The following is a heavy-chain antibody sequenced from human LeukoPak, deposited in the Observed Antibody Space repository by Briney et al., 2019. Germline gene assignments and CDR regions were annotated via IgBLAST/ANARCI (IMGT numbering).Heavy chain of an antibody. Sequence: LETLSLTCTVSGVSISSSDYYWGWIRQPPGTGLEWIGAISSSGSPYYNPSLKSRVTISVDSSKNQFSLKLTSVTAADTAVYYCARRTSNPVGAIDYWGQGALVTVSS. V-gene: IGHV4-39*01. J-gene: IGHJ4*02. D-gene: IGHD1-26*01. CDR3: ARRTSNPVGAIDY. CDR2: ISSSGSP. CDR1: GVSISSSDYY.